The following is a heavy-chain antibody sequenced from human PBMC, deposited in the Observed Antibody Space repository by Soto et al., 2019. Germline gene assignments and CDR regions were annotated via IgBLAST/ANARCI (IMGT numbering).Heavy chain of an antibody. CDR2: LYWDDDK. V-gene: IGHV2-5*02. J-gene: IGHJ4*02. D-gene: IGHD1-1*01. CDR3: AHSLSGFNWNGCYFDY. Sequence: QITLKESGPTRVKPTQTLTLTCTFSGFSLTSRPMGVGWLRQPPGKALEWLVFLYWDDDKRYSPSLKNRLTITKDTSGNQVVLTMTNMDPLDTATYYCAHSLSGFNWNGCYFDYWGQGALVTVSS. CDR1: GFSLTSRPMG.